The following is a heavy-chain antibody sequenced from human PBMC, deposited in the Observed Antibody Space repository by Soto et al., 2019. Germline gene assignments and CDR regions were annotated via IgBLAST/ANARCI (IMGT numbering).Heavy chain of an antibody. CDR2: SYYSGST. D-gene: IGHD6-13*01. V-gene: IGHV4-59*01. CDR1: GGSISSYY. J-gene: IGHJ6*02. CDR3: ASSNIAAAGFYYYGMDV. Sequence: QVQLQESGPGLVKPSETLSLTCTVSGGSISSYYWSWIRQPPGTGLDWIGYSYYSGSTNYNPSLKSRVTISVDTSRNQCCLKLSSVTAADTAVYYCASSNIAAAGFYYYGMDVWGRGTTVTVSS.